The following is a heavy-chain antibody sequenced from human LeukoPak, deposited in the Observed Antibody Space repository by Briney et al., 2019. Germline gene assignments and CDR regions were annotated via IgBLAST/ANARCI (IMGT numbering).Heavy chain of an antibody. Sequence: ASVKVACKASGYTFPSYGFSWVRQAPGQGLEWMGWISTEIGNTNYAQKFQGRVTMTTDTSTSTVYMELTSLRADDTAVYYCARDRYGYCGGGSCFLFDFWGQGTPVTVSS. J-gene: IGHJ4*02. V-gene: IGHV1-18*01. CDR1: GYTFPSYG. D-gene: IGHD2-15*01. CDR3: ARDRYGYCGGGSCFLFDF. CDR2: ISTEIGNT.